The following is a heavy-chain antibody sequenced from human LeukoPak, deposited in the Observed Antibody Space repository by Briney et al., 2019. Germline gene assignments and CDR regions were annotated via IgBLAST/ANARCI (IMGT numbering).Heavy chain of an antibody. CDR2: INHSGST. V-gene: IGHV4-34*01. D-gene: IGHD3-3*01. CDR1: DGSFSGYY. CDR3: ARGLNDSWTGENY. Sequence: SETLSLTCAVYDGSFSGYYWSWIRQPPGKGLEWIGEINHSGSTDYNPSLKSRVTISLDTSKSQFSLKVRYVTAADTAVYYCARGLNDSWTGENYWGQGTLVTVSS. J-gene: IGHJ4*02.